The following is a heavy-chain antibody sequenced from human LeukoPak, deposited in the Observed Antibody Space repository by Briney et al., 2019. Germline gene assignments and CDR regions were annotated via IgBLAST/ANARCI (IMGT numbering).Heavy chain of an antibody. CDR2: IYYSGSP. Sequence: KPSETLSLTCTVSGGSISSSSYYWGWIRQPPGKGLEWIGSIYYSGSPYYNPSLKSRVTISVDTSKNQFSLKLSSVTAADTAVYYCARINWNDVFDYWGQGTLVTVSS. V-gene: IGHV4-39*01. CDR1: GGSISSSSYY. D-gene: IGHD1-20*01. CDR3: ARINWNDVFDY. J-gene: IGHJ4*02.